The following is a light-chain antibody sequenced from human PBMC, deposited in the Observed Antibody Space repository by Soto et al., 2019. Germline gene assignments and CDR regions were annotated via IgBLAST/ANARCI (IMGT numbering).Light chain of an antibody. Sequence: DRVTITCRASQSISDWLAWFQLKPGKAPKLLNYDASSLERGVPSRFSGSGSGTEFTRTISSLQPDDFVTYYCQQYNNYSTFGQGTKVDIK. J-gene: IGKJ1*01. CDR1: QSISDW. CDR2: DAS. V-gene: IGKV1-5*01. CDR3: QQYNNYST.